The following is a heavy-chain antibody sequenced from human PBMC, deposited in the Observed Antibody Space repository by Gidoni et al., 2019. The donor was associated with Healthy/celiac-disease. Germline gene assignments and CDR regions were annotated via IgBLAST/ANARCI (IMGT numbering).Heavy chain of an antibody. CDR2: ISWNSGSI. CDR1: GVTFEHYA. V-gene: IGHV3-9*01. Sequence: EVQLVESGGGLVQPGRSLRLSCAASGVTFEHYAMHWVRQAPGKGLEWVSGISWNSGSIGYADSVKGRFTISRDNAKNSLYLQMNSLRAEDTALYYCAKDITPGIAVAGAWGQGTLVTVSS. CDR3: AKDITPGIAVAGA. D-gene: IGHD6-19*01. J-gene: IGHJ5*02.